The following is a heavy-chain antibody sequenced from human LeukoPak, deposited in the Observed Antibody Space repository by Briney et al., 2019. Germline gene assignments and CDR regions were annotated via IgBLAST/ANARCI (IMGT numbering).Heavy chain of an antibody. D-gene: IGHD3-22*01. CDR1: GFTFSSYA. CDR3: AKGVTTTTFWDY. V-gene: IGHV3-23*01. Sequence: PGGSLRLTCTASGFTFSSYAMNWVRQAPGKGLEWVSGIGAGGTFTYYADSVKGRFTIFRDNSRNTLYLQMNSLRAEDTAVYYCAKGVTTTTFWDYWGQGTLVTVSS. CDR2: IGAGGTFT. J-gene: IGHJ4*02.